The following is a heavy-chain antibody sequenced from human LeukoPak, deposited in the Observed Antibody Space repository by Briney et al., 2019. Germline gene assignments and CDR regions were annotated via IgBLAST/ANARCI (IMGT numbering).Heavy chain of an antibody. D-gene: IGHD3-22*01. CDR3: AKAPSDYYDGSGYYLI. V-gene: IGHV3-30*18. J-gene: IGHJ1*01. Sequence: PGRSLRLSCAASGFTLSSYCMRWVRPAAGKGLGWEGVILSDGSNKYYADSVTGPFTISRDNSNQPLYLQMDSLRADDTAVYYCAKAPSDYYDGSGYYLIWGRGTLVTVS. CDR1: GFTLSSYC. CDR2: ILSDGSNK.